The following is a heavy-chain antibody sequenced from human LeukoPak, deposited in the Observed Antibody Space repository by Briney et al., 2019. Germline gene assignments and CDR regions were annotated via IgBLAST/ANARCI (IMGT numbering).Heavy chain of an antibody. CDR1: GFTFSDYY. CDR3: ARDRSYSGYDLFDY. CDR2: ISSSSSYT. D-gene: IGHD5-12*01. J-gene: IGHJ4*02. V-gene: IGHV3-11*06. Sequence: GGSLRLSCAASGFTFSDYYMSWIRQAPGKGLEWVSYISSSSSYTNYADSVKGRFTISRDNAKNSLYLQMNSLRAEDTAVYYCARDRSYSGYDLFDYWGQGTLVTVSS.